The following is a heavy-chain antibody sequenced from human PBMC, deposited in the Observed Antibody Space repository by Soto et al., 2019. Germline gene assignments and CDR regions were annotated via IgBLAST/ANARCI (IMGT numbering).Heavy chain of an antibody. V-gene: IGHV4-4*02. CDR2: IYRSGST. Sequence: SETLCLTCAVSSGSISTSNWWSWVRQPPGKGLEWIGEIYRSGSTNYNPSLKSRVTISVDKSKNQFSLKLSSVTAADTAVYYCARGNRDYYYYMDVWGKGTTVTVSS. CDR3: ARGNRDYYYYMDV. CDR1: SGSISTSNW. J-gene: IGHJ6*03. D-gene: IGHD3-10*01.